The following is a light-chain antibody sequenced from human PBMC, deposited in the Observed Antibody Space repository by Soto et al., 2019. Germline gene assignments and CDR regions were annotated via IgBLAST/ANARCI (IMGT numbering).Light chain of an antibody. V-gene: IGKV3-11*01. CDR1: QSVSSY. CDR3: QQRSNWPRT. CDR2: DAS. J-gene: IGKJ1*01. Sequence: EIVLTQSPATLSLSPGERATLSCRASQSVSSYLAWYQQKPGQAPRLLIYDASNRATGIPARFSGSGSGTHFTLTISGLEPEDFAVYYCQQRSNWPRTFGQGTKVDI.